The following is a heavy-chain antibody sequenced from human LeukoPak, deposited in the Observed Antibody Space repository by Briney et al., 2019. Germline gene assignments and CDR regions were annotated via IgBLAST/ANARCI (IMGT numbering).Heavy chain of an antibody. J-gene: IGHJ4*02. CDR2: INPNSGGT. V-gene: IGHV1-2*02. Sequence: ASVKVSCKASGYTFTGYYMHWVRQAPGQGLEWMGWINPNSGGTNYAQKFQGRVTMTRDTSISTAYMELSRLRSDDTAVYYRARDCSGGSCYDYWGQGTLVTVSS. CDR3: ARDCSGGSCYDY. D-gene: IGHD2-15*01. CDR1: GYTFTGYY.